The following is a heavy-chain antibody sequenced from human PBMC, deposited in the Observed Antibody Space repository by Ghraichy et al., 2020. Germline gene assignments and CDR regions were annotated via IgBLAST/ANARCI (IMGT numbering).Heavy chain of an antibody. CDR3: ARDTISGFAMDV. CDR2: IYPSGIT. V-gene: IGHV4-30-2*06. Sequence: TLSLTCAVSGGSISGGGNSWSWIRQSQGKGLEWICYIYPSGITNYNPSLNNRVTISIDTSKNHFSLKLTSVTAADTAVYYFARDTISGFAMDVWGQGTTVTVSS. CDR1: GGSISGGGNS. D-gene: IGHD3-22*01. J-gene: IGHJ6*02.